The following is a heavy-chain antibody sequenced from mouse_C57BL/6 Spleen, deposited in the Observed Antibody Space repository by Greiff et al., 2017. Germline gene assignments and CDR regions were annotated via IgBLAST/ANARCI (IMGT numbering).Heavy chain of an antibody. V-gene: IGHV3-6*01. D-gene: IGHD2-4*01. CDR2: ISYDGSN. J-gene: IGHJ3*01. Sequence: EVQLQESGPGLVKPSQSLSLTCSVTGYSITSGYYWNWIRQFPGNKLEWMGYISYDGSNNYNPSLKNRISITRDTAKNQFFLKLNSVTTEDTATYYCARAVYYDYGRFAYWGQGTLVTVSA. CDR3: ARAVYYDYGRFAY. CDR1: GYSITSGYY.